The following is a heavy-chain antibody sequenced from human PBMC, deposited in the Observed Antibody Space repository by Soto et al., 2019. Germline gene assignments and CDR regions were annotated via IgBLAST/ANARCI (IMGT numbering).Heavy chain of an antibody. D-gene: IGHD3-22*01. J-gene: IGHJ4*02. Sequence: QVQLVESGGGVVQPGRSLRLSCAASGFSFSSYAMQWVRQAPGKGLEWVAVISNGGSDKYYADSVKGRITISRDNSKKTLYLQMNSLRAEDTAVYYCATPPIYDSSGYYFDYWGQGTLVAVSS. CDR3: ATPPIYDSSGYYFDY. CDR2: ISNGGSDK. V-gene: IGHV3-30*04. CDR1: GFSFSSYA.